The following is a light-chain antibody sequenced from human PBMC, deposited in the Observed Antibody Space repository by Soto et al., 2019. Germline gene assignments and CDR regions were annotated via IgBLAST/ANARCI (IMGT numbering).Light chain of an antibody. CDR3: QQYNSYPLT. J-gene: IGKJ4*01. Sequence: DVQMTQSPSTLSASAGDRVTITCRASQSISSWLAWYQQQPGKAPKLLIYKASSLESGVPSRFSGRGSGTEFTLTISSRQPDDLATYYCQQYNSYPLTFGGGTKVEI. V-gene: IGKV1-5*03. CDR2: KAS. CDR1: QSISSW.